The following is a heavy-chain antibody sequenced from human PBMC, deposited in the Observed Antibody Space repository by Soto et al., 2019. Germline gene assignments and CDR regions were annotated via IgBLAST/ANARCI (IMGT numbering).Heavy chain of an antibody. CDR1: GFTFSSYW. Sequence: GGSLRLSCAASGFTFSSYWMSWVRQAPGKGLEWVANIKQDGREKYYVDSVKGRFTISRDNAKNSLYLQMNTLSAEDTAVYYCARDIVVVVAATTYIGFDPWGQGTLVTVPS. J-gene: IGHJ5*02. CDR3: ARDIVVVVAATTYIGFDP. D-gene: IGHD2-15*01. CDR2: IKQDGREK. V-gene: IGHV3-7*01.